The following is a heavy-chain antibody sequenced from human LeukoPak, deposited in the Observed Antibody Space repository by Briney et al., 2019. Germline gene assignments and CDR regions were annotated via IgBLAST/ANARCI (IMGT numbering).Heavy chain of an antibody. D-gene: IGHD2-21*02. CDR3: ATDSHCGGDCYYYYYGMDV. J-gene: IGHJ6*02. CDR1: GGTFSSYA. CDR2: IIPIFGTA. V-gene: IGHV1-69*01. Sequence: ASVKVSCKASGGTFSSYAISWVRQAPGQGLEWMAGIIPIFGTANYAQKFQGRVTITADESTSTAYMELSSLRSEDTAVYYCATDSHCGGDCYYYYYGMDVWGQGTTVTVSS.